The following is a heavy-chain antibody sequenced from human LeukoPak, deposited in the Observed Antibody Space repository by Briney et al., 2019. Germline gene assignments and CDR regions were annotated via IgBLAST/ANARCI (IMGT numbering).Heavy chain of an antibody. V-gene: IGHV1-69*06. CDR1: GCTFSSYA. J-gene: IGHJ6*03. CDR3: ARGRYFDWSYYYYYMDV. CDR2: IIPTFGTA. Sequence: SVKVSCKASGCTFSSYAISWVRQAPGQGLEWMGGIIPTFGTANYAQKFQGRVTITADKSTSTAYMELSSLRSEDTAVYYYARGRYFDWSYYYYYMDVWGKGTTVTVSS. D-gene: IGHD3-9*01.